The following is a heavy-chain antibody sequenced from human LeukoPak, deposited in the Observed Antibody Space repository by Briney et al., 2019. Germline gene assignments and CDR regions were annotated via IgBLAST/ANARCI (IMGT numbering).Heavy chain of an antibody. D-gene: IGHD6-19*01. Sequence: PGRSLRLSCAASGFTFSSYAMHWVRQAPGKGPEWVAVISYDGSNKYYADSVKGRFTISRDNSKNTLYLQMNSLRAEDTAVYYCARDPVPRPYSSGWYALDYWGQGTLVTVSS. CDR1: GFTFSSYA. CDR3: ARDPVPRPYSSGWYALDY. V-gene: IGHV3-30-3*01. J-gene: IGHJ4*02. CDR2: ISYDGSNK.